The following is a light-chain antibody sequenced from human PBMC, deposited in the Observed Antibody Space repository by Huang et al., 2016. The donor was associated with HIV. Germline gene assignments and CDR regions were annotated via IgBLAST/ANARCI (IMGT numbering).Light chain of an antibody. CDR2: GAS. CDR1: QSVGGK. Sequence: ILLTQFPATLSVSPGKRVTLSCRASQSVGGKLAWYQQRPGQDPRLIIYGASTRVPTSPDRFSGSRSGTEFTLTISSLQSEDFAVYYCQQYDTWPPLTFGGGTKV. CDR3: QQYDTWPPLT. V-gene: IGKV3-15*01. J-gene: IGKJ4*01.